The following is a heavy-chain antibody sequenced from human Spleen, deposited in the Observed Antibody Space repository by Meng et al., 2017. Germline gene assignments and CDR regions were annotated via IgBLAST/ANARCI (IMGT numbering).Heavy chain of an antibody. J-gene: IGHJ4*02. CDR2: INHSGST. CDR1: GGAISSGDYY. D-gene: IGHD3-10*01. Sequence: QVQLQESGPGLVKPSQTLSHTCTVSGGAISSGDYYWSWIRQPPGKGLEWIGEINHSGSTNYNPSLKSRVTISVDTSKNQFSLKLSSVTAADTAVYYCARVGSYRGYNYWGQGTLVTVSS. V-gene: IGHV4-30-4*01. CDR3: ARVGSYRGYNY.